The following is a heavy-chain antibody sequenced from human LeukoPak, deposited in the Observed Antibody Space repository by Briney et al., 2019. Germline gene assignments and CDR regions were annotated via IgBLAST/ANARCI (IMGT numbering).Heavy chain of an antibody. Sequence: ASVKVSCKASGYTFTGCYMHWVRQAPGQGLEWMGWINPNSGGTNYAQKFQGRVTMTRDTSISTAYMELSRLRSDDTAVYYCARDYCSSTSCPGGNADYWGQGTLVTVSS. D-gene: IGHD2-2*01. CDR3: ARDYCSSTSCPGGNADY. J-gene: IGHJ4*02. CDR1: GYTFTGCY. CDR2: INPNSGGT. V-gene: IGHV1-2*02.